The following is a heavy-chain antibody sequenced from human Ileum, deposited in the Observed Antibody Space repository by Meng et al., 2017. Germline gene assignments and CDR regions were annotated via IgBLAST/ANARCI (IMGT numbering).Heavy chain of an antibody. CDR1: GGSIESNNW. V-gene: IGHV4-4*02. D-gene: IGHD3-10*02. Sequence: QWQLQEPGSGLVKPSETLSLTCAVSGGSIESNNWWTWIRQPPGQGLEWIGEVYHSGSTHYNPSLQSRVTISIDNSKNRFSLSLNSVTAADTAIYYCARADYVRYFDLWGRGTLVTVSS. CDR2: VYHSGST. CDR3: ARADYVRYFDL. J-gene: IGHJ2*01.